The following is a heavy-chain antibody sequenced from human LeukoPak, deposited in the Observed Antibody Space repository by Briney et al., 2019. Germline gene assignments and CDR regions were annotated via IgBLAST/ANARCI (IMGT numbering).Heavy chain of an antibody. D-gene: IGHD6-25*01. CDR1: GGSISSYY. Sequence: PSETLSLTCSVSGGSISSYYWSWIRQPPGKGLEWIGYIYYSGRTSYNPSLKSRVTISVDTSKNHFSLTLSSVTAADTAVYYCARGSDDAFDIWGQGTMVTASS. CDR3: ARGSDDAFDI. V-gene: IGHV4-59*01. CDR2: IYYSGRT. J-gene: IGHJ3*02.